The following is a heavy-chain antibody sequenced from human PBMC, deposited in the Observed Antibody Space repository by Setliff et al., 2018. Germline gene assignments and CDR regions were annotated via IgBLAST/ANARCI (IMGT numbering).Heavy chain of an antibody. D-gene: IGHD2-2*01. CDR1: GFTFSTSA. Sequence: GGSLRLSCATSGFTFSTSAMHWLRQSPDNRLEWLAYIHYGGGHIQYADSVKGRFTVSRDNAMDTLFLQMNGLTTDVTAKYFCAKDRWGYADPWGQGTLVTVSS. CDR2: IHYGGGHI. V-gene: IGHV3-30*02. J-gene: IGHJ5*02. CDR3: AKDRWGYADP.